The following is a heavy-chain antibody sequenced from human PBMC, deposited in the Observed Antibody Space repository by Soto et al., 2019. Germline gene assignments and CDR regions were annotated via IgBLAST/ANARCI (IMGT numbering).Heavy chain of an antibody. V-gene: IGHV3-33*01. CDR2: IWYDASNR. CDR3: ARVFITDYYFYGMDV. CDR1: GFTFSSYG. Sequence: QVQLVESGGGVVQPGRSLRLSCVASGFTFSSYGMHWVRQAPGKGLEWVAVIWYDASNRFHADSVKGRFTLSRDNSKNTLYLQMNSRRVEDSALYYCARVFITDYYFYGMDVWGQGTTVTVSS. J-gene: IGHJ6*02. D-gene: IGHD3-22*01.